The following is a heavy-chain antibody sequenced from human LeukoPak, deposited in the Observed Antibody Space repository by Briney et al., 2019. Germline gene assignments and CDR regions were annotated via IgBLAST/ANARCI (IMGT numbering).Heavy chain of an antibody. Sequence: GGCLRLSCAPSGFTFGSYAMTWVRRATGKALEGVSVNTGSESSTYYADSVRGRLTISRDNPKNTLYLQMNSLRADDTAVYYCAKHRGSGVAGTGGVESWGQGTLVTVSS. CDR1: GFTFGSYA. V-gene: IGHV3-23*01. CDR2: NTGSESST. CDR3: AKHRGSGVAGTGGVES. J-gene: IGHJ4*02. D-gene: IGHD6-19*01.